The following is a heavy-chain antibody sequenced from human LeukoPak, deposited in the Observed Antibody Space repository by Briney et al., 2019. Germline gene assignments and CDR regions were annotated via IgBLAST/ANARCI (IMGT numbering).Heavy chain of an antibody. CDR3: ARDPHCSSTSCMDGFDY. CDR2: INPSGGST. J-gene: IGHJ4*02. Sequence: GESLKISCKGSGYRFTSYYMHWVRQAPGQGLEWMGIINPSGGSTSYAQKFQGRVTMTRDMSTSTVYMELSSLRSEDTAVYYCARDPHCSSTSCMDGFDYWGQGTLVTVSS. CDR1: GYRFTSYY. D-gene: IGHD2-2*01. V-gene: IGHV1-46*01.